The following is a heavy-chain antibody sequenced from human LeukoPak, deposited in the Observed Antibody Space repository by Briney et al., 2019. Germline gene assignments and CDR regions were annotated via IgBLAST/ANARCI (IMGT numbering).Heavy chain of an antibody. CDR2: ISYDGSNK. CDR1: GFTFSSYA. Sequence: GGSLRLSCAASGFTFSSYAMHAVRQAPGKGLEWVAVISYDGSNKYYADSVKGRFTISRDNSKNTLYLQMNSLRAEDTAVYYCASSSNSQKLRYFDWLLEEYYYGMDVWGQGTTVTVSS. V-gene: IGHV3-30*04. D-gene: IGHD3-9*01. J-gene: IGHJ6*02. CDR3: ASSSNSQKLRYFDWLLEEYYYGMDV.